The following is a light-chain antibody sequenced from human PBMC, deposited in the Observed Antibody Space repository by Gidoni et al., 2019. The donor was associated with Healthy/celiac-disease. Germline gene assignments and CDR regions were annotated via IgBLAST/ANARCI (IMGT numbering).Light chain of an antibody. Sequence: DIHMTPSPSTLSASVGDRVTITCRASQSISSWLAWYQQKPGKAPKLLIYDASSLESGVPPRFSGSGSGTEFTLTISSLQPDDFATYYCQQYNSYTTFGQGTKLEIK. CDR3: QQYNSYTT. V-gene: IGKV1-5*01. CDR1: QSISSW. CDR2: DAS. J-gene: IGKJ2*01.